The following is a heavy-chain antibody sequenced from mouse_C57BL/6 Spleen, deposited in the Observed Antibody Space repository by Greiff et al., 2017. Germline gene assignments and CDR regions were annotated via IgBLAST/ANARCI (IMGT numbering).Heavy chain of an antibody. V-gene: IGHV8-8*01. Sequence: QVTLKVSGPGILQPSQTLSLTCSFSGFSLSTFGMGVGWIRQPSGKGLEWLAHIWWDDDKYSNPALKSRLTISKDTHKNQVFLKIANVDTADTATYYCARIATEDSSGPYYYAMDYWGQGTSVTVSS. CDR3: ARIATEDSSGPYYYAMDY. J-gene: IGHJ4*01. D-gene: IGHD3-2*02. CDR1: GFSLSTFGMG. CDR2: IWWDDDK.